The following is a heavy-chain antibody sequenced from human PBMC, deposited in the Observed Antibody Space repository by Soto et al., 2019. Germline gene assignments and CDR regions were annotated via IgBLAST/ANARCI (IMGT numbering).Heavy chain of an antibody. CDR3: ARGVLEWLFTPRGGMDV. J-gene: IGHJ6*02. CDR1: GFTFSSYS. CDR2: ISSSSSYI. D-gene: IGHD3-3*01. Sequence: PGGSLRLSCAASGFTFSSYSMNWVRQAPGKGLEWVSSISSSSSYIYYADSVKGRFTISRDNAKNSLYLQMNSLRAEDTAVYYCARGVLEWLFTPRGGMDVWGQGTTVTVSS. V-gene: IGHV3-21*01.